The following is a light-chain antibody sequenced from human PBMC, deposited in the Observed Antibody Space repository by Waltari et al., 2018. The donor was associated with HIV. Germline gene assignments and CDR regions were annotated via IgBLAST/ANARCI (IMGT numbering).Light chain of an antibody. CDR2: EVS. CDR1: TSVVRASNL. CDR3: CADAGSTTYVI. J-gene: IGLJ2*01. Sequence: QSALTQLASASGSPAQPVTIPRPPPTSVVRASNLFSSYQQHPGKAPTLMIYEVSKRPSGVSNRFSGSKSGNTASLTISGLQAEDEADYYCCADAGSTTYVIFGGGTKLTVL. V-gene: IGLV2-23*02.